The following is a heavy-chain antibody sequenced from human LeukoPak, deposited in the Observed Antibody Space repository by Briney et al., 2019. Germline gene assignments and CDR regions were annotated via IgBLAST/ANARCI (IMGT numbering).Heavy chain of an antibody. D-gene: IGHD2-15*01. V-gene: IGHV4-31*03. J-gene: IGHJ5*02. CDR1: GGSISSGGYY. Sequence: SQTLCLTCTVSGGSISSGGYYWSWIRQHPGKGLEWIGYIYYSGSTYYNPSLKSRVTISVDTSKNQFSLKLSSVTAADTAVYYCARDLNLKGGWFDPWGQGTLVTVSS. CDR2: IYYSGST. CDR3: ARDLNLKGGWFDP.